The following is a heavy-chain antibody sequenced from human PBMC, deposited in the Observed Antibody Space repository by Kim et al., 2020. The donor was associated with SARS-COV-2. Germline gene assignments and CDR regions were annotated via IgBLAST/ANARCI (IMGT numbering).Heavy chain of an antibody. CDR1: GYTFTSYG. J-gene: IGHJ4*02. V-gene: IGHV1-18*01. D-gene: IGHD3-3*01. CDR2: ISAYNGNT. CDR3: ARDPRFSTTIFGNGIIREIDC. Sequence: ASVKVSCKPSGYTFTSYGISWVRQAPGQGLEWMGWISAYNGNTNYAQKLQGRVTMTTDTSTSTAYMELRSLRSDDTAVYYCARDPRFSTTIFGNGIIREIDCWGQGTLVTVSS.